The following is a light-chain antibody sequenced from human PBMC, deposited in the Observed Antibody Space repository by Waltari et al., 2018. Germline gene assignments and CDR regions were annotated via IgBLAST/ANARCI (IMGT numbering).Light chain of an antibody. Sequence: QAVLAQPSSLSASPGSSASLTCTLRSGSNVGTHRIYCYQQKPWSPPQYLLRYKSDSDKQQGTGVPSRFSGAQAASANAGILPISGLQSEDEADYYCIIWHSSASVFGGGTKLPVL. V-gene: IGLV5-45*03. J-gene: IGLJ2*01. CDR1: SGSNVGTHR. CDR2: YKSDSDK. CDR3: IIWHSSASV.